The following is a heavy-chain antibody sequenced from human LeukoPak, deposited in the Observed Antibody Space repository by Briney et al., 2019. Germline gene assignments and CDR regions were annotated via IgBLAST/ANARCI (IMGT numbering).Heavy chain of an antibody. J-gene: IGHJ5*02. Sequence: SETLSLTCTVSGGSISSYYWSWIRQPPGKGLEWIGYIYYSGSTNYNPSLKSRVTISVDTSKNRFSLELTSVTAADTAVYYCARGRAVAQRNWFDPWGQGTLVTVSS. CDR3: ARGRAVAQRNWFDP. CDR1: GGSISSYY. D-gene: IGHD6-19*01. CDR2: IYYSGST. V-gene: IGHV4-59*12.